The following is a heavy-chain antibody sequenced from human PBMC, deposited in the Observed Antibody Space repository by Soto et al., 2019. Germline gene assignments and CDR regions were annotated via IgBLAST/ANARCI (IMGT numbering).Heavy chain of an antibody. D-gene: IGHD3-16*01. CDR2: ISGYNGNT. Sequence: ASVKVSCKSSGYSFSNYNFCWVRQAPGQGLEWLGWISGYNGNTNYARKLQGRVTLTTDSFTSTAYMELRSLRSDDTAIYYCARDKVWGGFDIWGQGTMVTVSS. CDR3: ARDKVWGGFDI. CDR1: GYSFSNYN. V-gene: IGHV1-18*01. J-gene: IGHJ3*02.